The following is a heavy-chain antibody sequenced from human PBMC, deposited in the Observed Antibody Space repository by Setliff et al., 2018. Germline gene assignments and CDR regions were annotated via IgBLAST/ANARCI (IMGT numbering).Heavy chain of an antibody. CDR3: ASPFPHGWSGYYGVGWFDP. V-gene: IGHV1-24*01. Sequence: ASVKVSCKVSGYTLTELSMHWVRQAPGKGLEWMGGFDPEDGETIYAQKFQGRVTMTEDTSTDTAYMELSSLRSEDTAEYYCASPFPHGWSGYYGVGWFDPWGQGTLVTVSS. CDR2: FDPEDGET. J-gene: IGHJ5*02. CDR1: GYTLTELS. D-gene: IGHD3-3*01.